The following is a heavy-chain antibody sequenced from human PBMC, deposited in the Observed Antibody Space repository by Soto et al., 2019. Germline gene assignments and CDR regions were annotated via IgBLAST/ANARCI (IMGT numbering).Heavy chain of an antibody. Sequence: QLQLQESGPGLVKPSETLSLTCTVSGGSISSSNYYWGWIRQPPGKGLEWIGNIYYSGTTYYNPSLRRRVTISVDTSKTRFSLRLNSVTAADTAVYYCAGLVWFGELFWWFDPWGQGTLVTVSS. CDR1: GGSISSSNYY. J-gene: IGHJ5*02. D-gene: IGHD3-10*01. CDR2: IYYSGTT. CDR3: AGLVWFGELFWWFDP. V-gene: IGHV4-39*01.